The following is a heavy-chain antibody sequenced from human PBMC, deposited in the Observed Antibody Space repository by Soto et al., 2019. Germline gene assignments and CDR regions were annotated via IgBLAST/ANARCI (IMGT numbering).Heavy chain of an antibody. D-gene: IGHD3-3*01. CDR2: IHYSGST. J-gene: IGHJ4*02. CDR3: ARVRVSGYFDY. CDR1: DGSISSYY. Sequence: SETLSLTCIVSDGSISSYYWSWIRQPPGKGLEWIGYIHYSGSTNYNPSLKSRVTISVDTSKNQFSLKLSSVTAADPAVYYCARVRVSGYFDYWGQGTLVTV. V-gene: IGHV4-59*01.